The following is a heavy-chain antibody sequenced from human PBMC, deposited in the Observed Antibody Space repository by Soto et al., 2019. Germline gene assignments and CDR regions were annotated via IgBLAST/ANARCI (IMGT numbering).Heavy chain of an antibody. D-gene: IGHD2-21*02. J-gene: IGHJ4*02. Sequence: VQLMQSGAEVKKPGSSVKVSCKASGGTFSSHSINWVRQAPGQGLEWMGGIITLFGTSNHAQNFQGRVTITADQSTSTAYMELNSLTSDDTAVYYCATEVGYGDFSAALLDWGQGTLVTVSS. V-gene: IGHV1-69*01. CDR2: IITLFGTS. CDR3: ATEVGYGDFSAALLD. CDR1: GGTFSSHS.